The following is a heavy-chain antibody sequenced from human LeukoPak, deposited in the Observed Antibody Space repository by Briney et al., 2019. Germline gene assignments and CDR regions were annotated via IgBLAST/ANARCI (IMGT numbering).Heavy chain of an antibody. CDR2: IYYSGST. Sequence: PSETLSLTCTVSGGSISSYYWSWIRQPPGKGLEWIGYIYYSGSTNYNPSLKSRVTISVDTSKNQFSLKLSSVTAADTAVYYCARAGDPSIAARPIDYWGQGTLVTVSS. CDR3: ARAGDPSIAARPIDY. V-gene: IGHV4-59*01. J-gene: IGHJ4*02. CDR1: GGSISSYY. D-gene: IGHD6-6*01.